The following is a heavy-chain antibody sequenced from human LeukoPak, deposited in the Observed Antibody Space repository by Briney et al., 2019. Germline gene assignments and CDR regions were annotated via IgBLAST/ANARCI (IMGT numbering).Heavy chain of an antibody. CDR2: IYYSGST. CDR1: GGSISSYY. V-gene: IGHV4-59*01. CDR3: ARGEYYDTLTGYYSYFDY. J-gene: IGHJ4*02. D-gene: IGHD3-9*01. Sequence: SETLSLTCTVSGGSISSYYWSWIRQPPGKGLEWIGYIYYSGSTNYNPSLKSRVTISVDTSKNQFSLKLSSVTAADTAVYYSARGEYYDTLTGYYSYFDYWGQGTLVTVSS.